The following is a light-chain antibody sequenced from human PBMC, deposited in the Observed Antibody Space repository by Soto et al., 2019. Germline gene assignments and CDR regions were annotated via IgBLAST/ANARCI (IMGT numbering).Light chain of an antibody. CDR1: QSVGNN. CDR3: QQYNKWPLT. V-gene: IGKV3-15*01. CDR2: GAS. J-gene: IGKJ1*01. Sequence: EVVMAQSPVTLSVSPGDGAALSCRASQSVGNNLAWYQQKPGQAPRLLVYGASTRATGVPARFSGSGSGTEFTLTISSLGSEDFAVYYFQQYNKWPLTFGQGTKLDIK.